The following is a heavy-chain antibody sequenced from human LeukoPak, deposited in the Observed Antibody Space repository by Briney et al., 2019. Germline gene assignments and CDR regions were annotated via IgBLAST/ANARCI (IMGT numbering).Heavy chain of an antibody. D-gene: IGHD2-2*01. V-gene: IGHV3-30*02. J-gene: IGHJ4*02. CDR1: GFTFSSYG. CDR3: AKDWGLVVVPAIFDY. Sequence: GGSLRLSCAASGFTFSSYGMHWVRQAPGKGPEWVAFIRYDGSNKYYADSVKGRFTISRDNSKNTLYLQMNSLRAEDTAVYYCAKDWGLVVVPAIFDYWGQGTLVTVSS. CDR2: IRYDGSNK.